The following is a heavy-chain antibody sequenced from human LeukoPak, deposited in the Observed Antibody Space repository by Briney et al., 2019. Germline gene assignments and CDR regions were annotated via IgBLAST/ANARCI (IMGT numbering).Heavy chain of an antibody. D-gene: IGHD2-15*01. Sequence: GGSLRLSCAASGFTFSSYGMHWVRQAPGKGLEWVAVMSFDGYKTYYADSVKGRFTISRDNSKNTLYLQMNSLRAEDTAVYYCAKDQGYCSGGSCYSGNYWGQGTLVTVSS. CDR1: GFTFSSYG. CDR3: AKDQGYCSGGSCYSGNY. V-gene: IGHV3-30*18. CDR2: MSFDGYKT. J-gene: IGHJ4*02.